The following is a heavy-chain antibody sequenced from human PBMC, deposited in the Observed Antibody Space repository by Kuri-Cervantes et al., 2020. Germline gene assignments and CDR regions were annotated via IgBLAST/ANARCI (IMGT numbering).Heavy chain of an antibody. D-gene: IGHD2-15*01. Sequence: SVKVSCKASGGTFSSYAISWVRQAPGQGLEWMGGIIPIFGTANYAQKFQGRVTITADKSTSTSYMELSSLRSEDMAVYYCARGNIAATWVFFDHWGQGTLVTVSS. CDR2: IIPIFGTA. J-gene: IGHJ4*02. CDR3: ARGNIAATWVFFDH. CDR1: GGTFSSYA. V-gene: IGHV1-69*06.